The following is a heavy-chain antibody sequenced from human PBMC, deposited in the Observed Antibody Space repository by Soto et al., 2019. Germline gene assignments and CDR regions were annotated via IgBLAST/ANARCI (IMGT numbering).Heavy chain of an antibody. Sequence: GGSLRLSCAASGFTFSSYAMSWVRQAPGKGLEWVSAISGSGGSTYYADSVKGRFTISRDNSKNTLYLQMNSLRAEETAVYYCAKLPFLEWLPNFDYWGQGTLVTVSS. V-gene: IGHV3-23*01. CDR2: ISGSGGST. CDR1: GFTFSSYA. CDR3: AKLPFLEWLPNFDY. D-gene: IGHD3-3*01. J-gene: IGHJ4*02.